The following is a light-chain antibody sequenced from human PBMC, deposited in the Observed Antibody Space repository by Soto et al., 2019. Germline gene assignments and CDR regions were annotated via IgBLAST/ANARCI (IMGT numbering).Light chain of an antibody. CDR2: GAS. Sequence: EIVLTQSPATLSLSPGERATLSCRASQSVSSYLAWYQQKPGQAPRLLIYGASNRATGIPARFSGSGSGTEFTLTISSLQSEDFAVYYCQQYNNWPGFGQGTKVDIK. CDR3: QQYNNWPG. V-gene: IGKV3-15*01. CDR1: QSVSSY. J-gene: IGKJ1*01.